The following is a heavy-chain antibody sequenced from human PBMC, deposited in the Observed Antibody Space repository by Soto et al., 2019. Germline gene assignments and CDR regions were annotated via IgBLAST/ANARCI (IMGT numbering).Heavy chain of an antibody. Sequence: PGGSLRLSCAASGFTFSSYAMHWVRQAPGKGLEWVAVISYDGSNKYYADSVKGRFTISRDNSKNTLYLQMNSLRAEDTAVYYCARDLAGTTSYYYYGMDVWGQGTTVTVSS. CDR3: ARDLAGTTSYYYYGMDV. J-gene: IGHJ6*02. V-gene: IGHV3-30-3*01. CDR2: ISYDGSNK. CDR1: GFTFSSYA. D-gene: IGHD1-1*01.